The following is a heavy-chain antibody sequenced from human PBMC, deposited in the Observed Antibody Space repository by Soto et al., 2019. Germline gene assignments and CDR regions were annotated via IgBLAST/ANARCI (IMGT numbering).Heavy chain of an antibody. CDR1: GYIFNNYG. J-gene: IGHJ4*02. CDR2: IYPKEGRI. CDR3: ARDIDYDIDY. Sequence: QVQLVQSGAEVQRPGASVKVSCEASGYIFNNYGITWVRQAPGQGLEWLGWIYPKEGRINFAQKFQGRVTLTTDTSTTTAYMELRSLRFDDSAVYFCARDIDYDIDYRGQGTLVTVSS. D-gene: IGHD4-17*01. V-gene: IGHV1-18*01.